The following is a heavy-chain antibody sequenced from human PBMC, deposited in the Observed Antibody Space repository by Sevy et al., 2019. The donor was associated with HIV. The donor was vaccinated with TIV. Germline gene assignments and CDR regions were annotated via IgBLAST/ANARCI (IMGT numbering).Heavy chain of an antibody. J-gene: IGHJ5*02. CDR1: GFTFSEYG. CDR3: ARDRGEILRSAFKS. CDR2: ISHDGRNNK. Sequence: GESLKISCVASGFTFSEYGMHWVRQAPGKGLEWVAVISHDGRNNKYNADSVKGRFAISRDNSKNTLYLQMNSLRAEDTAIYYCARDRGEILRSAFKSWGQGTRVTVSS. D-gene: IGHD3-10*01. V-gene: IGHV3-30*09.